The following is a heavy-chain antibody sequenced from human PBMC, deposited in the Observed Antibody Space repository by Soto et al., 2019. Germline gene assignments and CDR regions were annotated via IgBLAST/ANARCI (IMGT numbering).Heavy chain of an antibody. V-gene: IGHV4-34*01. CDR2: INHSGST. D-gene: IGHD7-27*01. CDR3: ARGPRALTGDSETDAFDI. CDR1: GGSFSGYY. J-gene: IGHJ3*02. Sequence: KQSQTLSLTCAVYGGSFSGYYWSWIRQPPGKGLEWIGEINHSGSTNYNPSLKSRVTISVDTSKNQFSLKLSSVTAADTAVYYCARGPRALTGDSETDAFDIWGQGTMVTVSS.